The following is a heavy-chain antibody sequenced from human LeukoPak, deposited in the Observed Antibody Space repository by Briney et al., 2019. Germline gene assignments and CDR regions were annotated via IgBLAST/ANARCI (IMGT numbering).Heavy chain of an antibody. V-gene: IGHV4-59*08. CDR1: VGSISGYY. D-gene: IGHD3-22*01. CDR3: ARRSGYYPYYFDY. CDR2: IYYSGST. J-gene: IGHJ4*02. Sequence: PSETLSLTCTVSVGSISGYYWSWIRQPPGKGLEWIGYIYYSGSTNYNPSLKSRITISVDTSKNQFSLKLSSVTAADTAVYYCARRSGYYPYYFDYWGQGTLVTVSS.